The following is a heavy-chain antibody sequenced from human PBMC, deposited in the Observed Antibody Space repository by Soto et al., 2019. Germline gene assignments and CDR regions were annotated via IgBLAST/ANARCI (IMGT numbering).Heavy chain of an antibody. J-gene: IGHJ4*02. CDR3: TRDPFDF. CDR2: IKSSGDTG. CDR1: GFPFSHYD. V-gene: IGHV3-48*03. Sequence: EVLLLESVGRLVQPGGSLTLSCAASGFPFSHYDMNWVRQAPGRGLEWVSYIKSSGDTGHYADSVKGRFTVSRDNAKNLLFLQLTSLSVEDTATYYCTRDPFDFWGPGTLVVVS.